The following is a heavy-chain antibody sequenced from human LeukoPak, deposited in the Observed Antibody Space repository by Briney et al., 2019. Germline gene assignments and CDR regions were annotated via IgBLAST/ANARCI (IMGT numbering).Heavy chain of an antibody. Sequence: GMSLRLSCAASGFTFSIFGMHWVRQAPGKGLEWVAIIWNDGTNKYYADSVRGRFTISRDNSKNTLYLQMNSLRAEDTAVYYCARGAGTLDAFDIWGQGTMVTVSS. J-gene: IGHJ3*02. D-gene: IGHD6-13*01. V-gene: IGHV3-33*01. CDR1: GFTFSIFG. CDR2: IWNDGTNK. CDR3: ARGAGTLDAFDI.